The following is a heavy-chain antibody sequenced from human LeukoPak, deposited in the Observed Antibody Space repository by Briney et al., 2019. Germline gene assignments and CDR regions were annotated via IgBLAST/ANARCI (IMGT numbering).Heavy chain of an antibody. D-gene: IGHD3-16*01. CDR1: GFTFSSYG. Sequence: GGSLRLSCAASGFTFSSYGMSWVRQAPGKGLEWVSVISGSGGSTYYADSVKGRFTISRDNAKNTLYLQMNSLRVEDTAVYYCVCLGLGGLSLDWGQGTLVTVSS. CDR2: ISGSGGST. J-gene: IGHJ4*02. CDR3: VCLGLGGLSLD. V-gene: IGHV3-23*01.